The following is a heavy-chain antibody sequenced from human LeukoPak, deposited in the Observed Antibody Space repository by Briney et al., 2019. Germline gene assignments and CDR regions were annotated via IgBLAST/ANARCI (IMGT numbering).Heavy chain of an antibody. CDR3: ARVRRGYSYGYVDY. D-gene: IGHD5-18*01. Sequence: GGSLRLSCAASGFTFSSYSMNWVRQAPGKGLEWVSSISSSSSYIYYADSVKGRFTISRDNAKNSLYLQMNSLRAEDTAVYYCARVRRGYSYGYVDYWGQGTLVTVSS. CDR1: GFTFSSYS. CDR2: ISSSSSYI. V-gene: IGHV3-21*01. J-gene: IGHJ4*02.